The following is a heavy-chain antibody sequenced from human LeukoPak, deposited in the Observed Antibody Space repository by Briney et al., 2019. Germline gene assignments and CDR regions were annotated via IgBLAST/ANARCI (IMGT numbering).Heavy chain of an antibody. J-gene: IGHJ4*02. Sequence: LRLSCAASGFTFSSYAMSWIRQHPGKGLEWIGYIYYSGSTYYNPSLKSRVTISVDTSKNQFSLKLSSVTAADTAVYYCARFDSSGYTLDYWGQGTLVTVSS. D-gene: IGHD3-22*01. CDR1: GFTFSSYA. CDR2: IYYSGST. V-gene: IGHV4-31*02. CDR3: ARFDSSGYTLDY.